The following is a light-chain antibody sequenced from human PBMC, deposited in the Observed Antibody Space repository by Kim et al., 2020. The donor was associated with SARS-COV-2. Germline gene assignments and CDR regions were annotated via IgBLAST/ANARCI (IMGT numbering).Light chain of an antibody. J-gene: IGLJ3*02. CDR2: DNT. V-gene: IGLV1-40*01. Sequence: QRVTVSCTATSSHIGAAYAVHWYQQFPGTAPTLLIYDNTNRPSGVPDRFSGSKSGTSASLAITGLQAEDEADYYCQSYDSSLSGSVFGGGTKVTVL. CDR3: QSYDSSLSGSV. CDR1: SSHIGAAYA.